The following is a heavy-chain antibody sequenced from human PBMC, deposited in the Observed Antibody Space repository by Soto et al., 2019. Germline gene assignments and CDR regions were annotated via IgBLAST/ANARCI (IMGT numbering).Heavy chain of an antibody. D-gene: IGHD6-6*01. J-gene: IGHJ6*03. V-gene: IGHV5-51*01. CDR3: ARHKKDPSSSGGYYYYYMDV. CDR1: GYSFTSYW. Sequence: LGESLKSSCKGSGYSFTSYWIGWVRQMIGKGLEWMGIIYPGDSDTRYSPSFQGQVTISADKSISTAYLQWSSLKASDTAMYYCARHKKDPSSSGGYYYYYMDVWGKGTTVTVSS. CDR2: IYPGDSDT.